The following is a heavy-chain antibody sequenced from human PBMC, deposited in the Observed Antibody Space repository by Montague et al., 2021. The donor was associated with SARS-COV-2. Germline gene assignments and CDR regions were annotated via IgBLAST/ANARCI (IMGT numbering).Heavy chain of an antibody. CDR1: GGSINSGNYY. D-gene: IGHD6-13*01. J-gene: IGHJ5*02. CDR3: ARAGYSSSWYGARNWFDP. CDR2: IYTSGST. V-gene: IGHV4-61*02. Sequence: TLSLTCTVSGGSINSGNYYWSWIRQPAGKGLEWIGRIYTSGSTNYNPSLKSRVTISVDTPKNQFSLKLSSVTAADTAVYYCARAGYSSSWYGARNWFDPWGQGTLVTVSS.